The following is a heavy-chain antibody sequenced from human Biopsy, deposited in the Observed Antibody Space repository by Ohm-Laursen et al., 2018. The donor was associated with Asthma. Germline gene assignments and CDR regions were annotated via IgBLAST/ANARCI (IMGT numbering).Heavy chain of an antibody. CDR2: ILPILDTS. Sequence: GASVKVSCKASGGTFSTFTITWVRQAPGQALEWMGGILPILDTSNYAQKFQGRVTITADESTRTAYMELSSLRSEDTAVYYCATPPVGSISYFDSWGQGTLVTVSS. D-gene: IGHD1-26*01. CDR1: GGTFSTFT. V-gene: IGHV1-69*13. J-gene: IGHJ4*02. CDR3: ATPPVGSISYFDS.